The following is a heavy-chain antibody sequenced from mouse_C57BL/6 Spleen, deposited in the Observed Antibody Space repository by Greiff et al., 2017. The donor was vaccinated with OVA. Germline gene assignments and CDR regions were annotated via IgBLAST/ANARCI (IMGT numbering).Heavy chain of an antibody. CDR2: INPNNGGT. Sequence: EVQLQQSGPELVKPGASVKISCKASGYTFTDYYMNWVKQSHGKSLEWIGDINPNNGGTSYNQKFKGKATLTVDKSSSTAYMELRSLTSEDSAVYYCARGGYYGSGGYFDVWGTGTTVTVSS. D-gene: IGHD1-1*01. CDR1: GYTFTDYY. V-gene: IGHV1-26*01. J-gene: IGHJ1*03. CDR3: ARGGYYGSGGYFDV.